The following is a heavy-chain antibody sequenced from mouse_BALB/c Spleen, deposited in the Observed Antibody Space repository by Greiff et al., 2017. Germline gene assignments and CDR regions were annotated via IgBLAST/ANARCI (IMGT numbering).Heavy chain of an antibody. D-gene: IGHD1-1*01. J-gene: IGHJ3*01. CDR2: IWSGGST. CDR1: GFSLTSYG. V-gene: IGHV2-2*02. CDR3: ARCYGSSYEAWFAY. Sequence: VKLMESGPGLVQPSQSLSITCTVSGFSLTSYGVHWVRQSPGKGLEWLGVIWSGGSTDYNAAFISRLSISKDNSKSQVFFKMNSLQANDTAIYYCARCYGSSYEAWFAYWGQGTLVTVSA.